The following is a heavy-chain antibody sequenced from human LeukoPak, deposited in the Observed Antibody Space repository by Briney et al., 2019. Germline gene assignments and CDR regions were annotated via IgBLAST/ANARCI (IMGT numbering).Heavy chain of an antibody. CDR3: ARGYIAEPRGFDY. J-gene: IGHJ4*02. Sequence: GGSLRLSCAASGFALSKYWMHWVRLVPGKGLVWVSRSNTDGRAATYADSVKGRFTISRDNAKNTLYLQMNSLRAEDTAVYYCARGYIAEPRGFDYWGQGTLVTVSS. CDR2: SNTDGRAA. D-gene: IGHD6-13*01. V-gene: IGHV3-74*01. CDR1: GFALSKYW.